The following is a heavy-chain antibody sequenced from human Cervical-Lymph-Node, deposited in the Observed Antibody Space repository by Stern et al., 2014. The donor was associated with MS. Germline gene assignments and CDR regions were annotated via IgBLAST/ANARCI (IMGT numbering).Heavy chain of an antibody. Sequence: QVQLVQSGAEVKKPGSSVKVSCEASEGTFSSYAISWVRQAPGQGLEWMGGIIPLLGTANYAQKFQGRVTITADRSTNTAYMELRSLRSEDTAVYYCAGAQLRFDYGDYGFAHWGRGTLVTVSS. CDR1: EGTFSSYA. CDR3: AGAQLRFDYGDYGFAH. CDR2: IIPLLGTA. D-gene: IGHD4-17*01. V-gene: IGHV1-69*06. J-gene: IGHJ4*02.